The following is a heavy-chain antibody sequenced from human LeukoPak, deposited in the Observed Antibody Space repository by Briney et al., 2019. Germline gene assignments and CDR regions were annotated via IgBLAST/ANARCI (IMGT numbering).Heavy chain of an antibody. CDR2: IYSGGST. CDR1: GFTVSNNY. CDR3: AREGSSSTGHYLYYFDY. J-gene: IGHJ4*02. D-gene: IGHD6-6*01. V-gene: IGHV3-66*01. Sequence: GGSLRLSCAASGFTVSNNYMSWVRQAPGKGLEWVSIIYSGGSTYYADSVKGRFTISRDNSKNTLYLQMNSLRAEDTAVYYCAREGSSSTGHYLYYFDYWGQGTLVTVSS.